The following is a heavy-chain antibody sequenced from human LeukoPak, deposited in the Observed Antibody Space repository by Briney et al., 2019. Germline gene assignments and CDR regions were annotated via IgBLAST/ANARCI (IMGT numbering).Heavy chain of an antibody. Sequence: PSETLSLTCAVYGGSFSGYYWSWIRQPPGKGLEWIGYIYTSGSTNYNPSLKSRVTISVDTSKNQFSLKLTSVTAADTALYYCATGRPRQTIDYWGQGTLVTVSS. J-gene: IGHJ4*02. CDR2: IYTSGST. V-gene: IGHV4-4*09. CDR3: ATGRPRQTIDY. D-gene: IGHD4-11*01. CDR1: GGSFSGYY.